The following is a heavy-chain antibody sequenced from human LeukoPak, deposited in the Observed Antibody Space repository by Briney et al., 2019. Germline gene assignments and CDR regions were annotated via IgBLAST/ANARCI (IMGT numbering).Heavy chain of an antibody. CDR3: ARDKGTSYLSSFDY. D-gene: IGHD6-6*01. J-gene: IGHJ4*02. CDR2: IYYSGST. V-gene: IGHV4-59*01. CDR1: GGSISSYY. Sequence: SETLSLTCTVSGGSISSYYWSWIRQPPGKGLEWIGYIYYSGSTNYNPSLKSRVTISVDTSKNQFTLKLSSVTAADTAVYYCARDKGTSYLSSFDYWGQGTLVTVSS.